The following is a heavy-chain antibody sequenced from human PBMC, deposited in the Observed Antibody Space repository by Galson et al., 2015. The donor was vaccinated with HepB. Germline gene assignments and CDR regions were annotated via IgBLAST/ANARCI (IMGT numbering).Heavy chain of an antibody. CDR2: ISSSGSTK. Sequence: SLRLSCAASGITFSDYYMSWIRQAPGKGLEWISYISSSGSTKYYADSVKGRFTISRDNAKNSLYLQMNSLSVEDTAVYYCARATLRWFDPWGQGTLVTVSS. V-gene: IGHV3-11*01. J-gene: IGHJ5*02. D-gene: IGHD2/OR15-2a*01. CDR1: GITFSDYY. CDR3: ARATLRWFDP.